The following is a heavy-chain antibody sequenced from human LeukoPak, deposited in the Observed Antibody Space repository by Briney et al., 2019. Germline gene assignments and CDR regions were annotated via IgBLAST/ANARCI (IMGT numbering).Heavy chain of an antibody. J-gene: IGHJ4*02. V-gene: IGHV3-23*01. CDR1: GFTFSSYS. Sequence: PGGSLRLSCAASGFTFSSYSMNWVRQAPGKGLEWVSAISGSGGSTYYADSVKGRFTISRDNSKNTLYLQMNSLRAEDTAVYYCAKDWRGYSYGLVDYWGQGTLVTVSS. CDR2: ISGSGGST. CDR3: AKDWRGYSYGLVDY. D-gene: IGHD5-18*01.